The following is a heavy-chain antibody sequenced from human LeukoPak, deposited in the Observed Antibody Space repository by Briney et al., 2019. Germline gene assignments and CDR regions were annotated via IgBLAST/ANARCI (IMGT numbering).Heavy chain of an antibody. J-gene: IGHJ3*02. CDR1: GDTFTSYD. V-gene: IGHV1-8*01. CDR3: ASRLSLNYDILTGYYNDDAFDI. CDR2: MNPNSGNT. Sequence: ASVKVSCKASGDTFTSYDINWVRQATGQGLEWMGWMNPNSGNTGYAQKFQGRVTMTRDTSISTAYMGLSSLRSEDTAVYYCASRLSLNYDILTGYYNDDAFDIWGQGTMVTVSS. D-gene: IGHD3-9*01.